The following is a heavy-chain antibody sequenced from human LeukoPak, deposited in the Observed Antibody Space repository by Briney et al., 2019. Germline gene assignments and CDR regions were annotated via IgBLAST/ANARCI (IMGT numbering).Heavy chain of an antibody. CDR1: GYTFTSYD. D-gene: IGHD3-10*01. CDR3: ARRYHVLLWFGELSHNNWFDP. CDR2: MNPNSGNT. Sequence: GASVKVSCKASGYTFTSYDINWVRQATGQGLEWMGWMNPNSGNTGYAQKFQGRVTMTRNTSISTAYMELSSLRSEDTAVYYCARRYHVLLWFGELSHNNWFDPWGQRTLVTVSS. V-gene: IGHV1-8*01. J-gene: IGHJ5*02.